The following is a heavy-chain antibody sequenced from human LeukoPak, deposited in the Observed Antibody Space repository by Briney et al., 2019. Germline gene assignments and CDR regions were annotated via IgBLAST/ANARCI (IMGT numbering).Heavy chain of an antibody. D-gene: IGHD2-15*01. Sequence: PSETLSLTCTVSGGSISSSSYYWGWIRQPPGKGLEWIGSIYYSGSTYYNPSLKSRVTISVDTSKNQFSLKLSSVTAADTAVYYCARDLKVAPGRSDAFDIWGQGTMVTVSS. CDR2: IYYSGST. V-gene: IGHV4-39*07. CDR1: GGSISSSSYY. J-gene: IGHJ3*02. CDR3: ARDLKVAPGRSDAFDI.